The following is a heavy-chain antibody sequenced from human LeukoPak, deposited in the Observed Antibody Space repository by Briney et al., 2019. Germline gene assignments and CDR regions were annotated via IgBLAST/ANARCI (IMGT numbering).Heavy chain of an antibody. D-gene: IGHD6-19*01. V-gene: IGHV1-18*01. CDR3: AREAVAATANWFDP. CDR2: ISAYNGNT. J-gene: IGHJ5*02. CDR1: GYTFTSYG. Sequence: ASVTVSCKASGYTFTSYGISWVRQAPGQGREWMGWISAYNGNTNYAQKLQGRVTMTTDTSTSTAYMELRSLRSDDTAVYYCAREAVAATANWFDPWGQGTLVTVSS.